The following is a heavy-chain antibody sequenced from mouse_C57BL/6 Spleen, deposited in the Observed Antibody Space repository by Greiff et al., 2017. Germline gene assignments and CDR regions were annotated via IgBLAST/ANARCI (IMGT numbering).Heavy chain of an antibody. V-gene: IGHV5-17*01. Sequence: DVMLVESGGGLVKPGGSLKLSCAASGFTFSDYGMHWVRQAPEKGLEWVAYISSGSSTIYYADTVKGRFTISRDNAKNTLFLQMTSLRSEDTAMYYCASRYGNYAMDYWGQGTSVTVSS. CDR3: ASRYGNYAMDY. D-gene: IGHD2-10*02. CDR1: GFTFSDYG. CDR2: ISSGSSTI. J-gene: IGHJ4*01.